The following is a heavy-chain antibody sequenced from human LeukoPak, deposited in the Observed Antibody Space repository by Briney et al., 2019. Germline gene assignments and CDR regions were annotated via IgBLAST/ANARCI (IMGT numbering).Heavy chain of an antibody. V-gene: IGHV1-8*01. Sequence: ASVKVSCKASGYTFTSYDINWVRQATGQGLEWMGWMNPNSGNTGYAQKFQGRVTMTRNTSISTAYMELSSLRSEDTAVYYCARRRVLAARRGGWGVGNYYYYYMDVWGKGTTVTVSS. CDR3: ARRRVLAARRGGWGVGNYYYYYMDV. J-gene: IGHJ6*03. CDR1: GYTFTSYD. D-gene: IGHD6-6*01. CDR2: MNPNSGNT.